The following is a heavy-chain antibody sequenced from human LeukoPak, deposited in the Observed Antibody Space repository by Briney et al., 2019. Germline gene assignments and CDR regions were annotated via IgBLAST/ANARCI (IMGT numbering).Heavy chain of an antibody. CDR1: GFTFSSYG. CDR3: AKGPPYYDILTGPDY. CDR2: ISYDGSNK. V-gene: IGHV3-30*18. Sequence: SGGSLRLSCAASGFTFSSYGMHWVRQAPGKGLEWVAVISYDGSNKYYADSVKGRFTISRDNSKNTLYLQMNSLRAEDTAVYYCAKGPPYYDILTGPDYWGQGTLVTVSS. D-gene: IGHD3-9*01. J-gene: IGHJ4*02.